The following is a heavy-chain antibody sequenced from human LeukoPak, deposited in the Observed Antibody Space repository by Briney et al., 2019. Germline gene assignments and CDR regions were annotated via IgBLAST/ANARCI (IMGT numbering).Heavy chain of an antibody. V-gene: IGHV4-59*01. D-gene: IGHD3-16*01. J-gene: IGHJ3*02. CDR1: GGSISSYY. Sequence: SETLSLTCTVSGGSISSYYWSWIRQPPGKGLEWIGYIYYSGSTNYNPSLKSRVTISVDTSKNQFSLKLSSVTAAGTAVYYCAASGGSPNAFDIWGQGTMVTVSS. CDR2: IYYSGST. CDR3: AASGGSPNAFDI.